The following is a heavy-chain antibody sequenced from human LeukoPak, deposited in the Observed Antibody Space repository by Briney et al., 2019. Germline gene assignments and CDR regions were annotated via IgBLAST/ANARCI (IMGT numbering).Heavy chain of an antibody. J-gene: IGHJ4*02. CDR2: ISGSGSAT. D-gene: IGHD4-17*01. CDR1: GFTFRSYA. Sequence: GGSLRLSCAASGFTFRSYAMNWVRQAPGKGLEWVSAISGSGSATYYADSVKGRFTISRDNSKNTLYLQMNSLRAEDTAVYYCAKASLGYGDYGYFDYWGQGTLVTVSS. V-gene: IGHV3-23*01. CDR3: AKASLGYGDYGYFDY.